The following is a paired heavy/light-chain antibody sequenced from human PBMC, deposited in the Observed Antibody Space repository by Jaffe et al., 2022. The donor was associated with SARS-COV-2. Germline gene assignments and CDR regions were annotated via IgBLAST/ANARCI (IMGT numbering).Light chain of an antibody. V-gene: IGKV1-9*01. CDR2: AAS. CDR3: QHLNSYPFT. CDR1: QGISIY. Sequence: DIQLTQSPSFLSASVGDRVTITCRASQGISIYLAWYQQKPGKAPKLLIYAASTLQSGVPSRFSGSGSGTEFTLTISSLQPEDFATYYCQHLNSYPFTLGPGTKVEIK. J-gene: IGKJ3*01.
Heavy chain of an antibody. Sequence: EVQLVESGGDLVQPGGSLRLSCAASGFTFSTYTMNWVRQAPGKGLEWVSYISSSSSTIYYADSVKGRFTISRDNAKSSLYLQMNSLRDEDTAVYYCARAPGGGNYYGMDVWGQGTTVTVSS. CDR1: GFTFSTYT. D-gene: IGHD3-16*01. CDR2: ISSSSSTI. J-gene: IGHJ6*02. CDR3: ARAPGGGNYYGMDV. V-gene: IGHV3-48*02.